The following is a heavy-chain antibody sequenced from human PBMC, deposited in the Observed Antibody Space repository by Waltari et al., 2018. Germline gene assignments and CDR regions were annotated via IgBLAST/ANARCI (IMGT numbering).Heavy chain of an antibody. CDR1: GGSISSSSYY. CDR2: IYYSGRT. CDR3: ARVATMVYFDY. D-gene: IGHD5-12*01. Sequence: QLQLQESGPGLVKPSETLSLTCTVSGGSISSSSYYWGWIRQPPGKGREWMGSIYYSGRTYYNPSRKSRVTISVDTSKTQFSLKLSSVTAADTAVYYCARVATMVYFDYWGQGTLFTVSS. J-gene: IGHJ4*02. V-gene: IGHV4-39*07.